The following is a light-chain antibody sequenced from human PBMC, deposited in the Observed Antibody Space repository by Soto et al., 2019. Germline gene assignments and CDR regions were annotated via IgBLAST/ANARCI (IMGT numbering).Light chain of an antibody. CDR2: DAS. CDR3: QQYNSYPT. CDR1: QSISSW. Sequence: DIQMTQSPSTLSASVGDRVTITCRASQSISSWLAWYQQKPGKAPKLLIYDASSLESGVPSRFSGSGSGTEFSLTFSSLQPDDFATYYGQQYNSYPTFGQGTKLEIK. V-gene: IGKV1-5*01. J-gene: IGKJ2*01.